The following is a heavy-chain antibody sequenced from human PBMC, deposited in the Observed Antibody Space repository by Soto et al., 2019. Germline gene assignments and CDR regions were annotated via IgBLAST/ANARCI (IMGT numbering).Heavy chain of an antibody. CDR2: ISGSGGST. D-gene: IGHD3-3*01. J-gene: IGHJ4*02. V-gene: IGHV3-23*01. CDR3: AKARAQYYDFWSGYPVDY. Sequence: PRGSLRLSCAASGFTFSSYAMSWVRQAPGKGLEWVSAISGSGGSTYYADSVKGRFTISRDNSKNTLYLQMNSLRAEDTAVYYCAKARAQYYDFWSGYPVDYWGQGTLVTVSS. CDR1: GFTFSSYA.